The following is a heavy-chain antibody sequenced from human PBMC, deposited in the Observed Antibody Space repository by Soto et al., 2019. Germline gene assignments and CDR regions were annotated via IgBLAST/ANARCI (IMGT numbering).Heavy chain of an antibody. D-gene: IGHD3-3*01. J-gene: IGHJ4*02. CDR3: ARGVYNTIFGVVSLDY. CDR1: GGPFRGYY. CDR2: INHSGST. Sequence: SETLSLTCAVFGGPFRGYYWSGIRQPPGKGLEWIGEINHSGSTNYNPSLKSRVTVSVDTSKNQFSLKLNSGTAADTAVYYCARGVYNTIFGVVSLDYWGQGALVTVSS. V-gene: IGHV4-34*01.